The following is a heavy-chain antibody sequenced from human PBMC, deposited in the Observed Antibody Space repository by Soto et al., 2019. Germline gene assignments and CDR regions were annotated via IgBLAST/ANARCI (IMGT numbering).Heavy chain of an antibody. CDR1: GYTFTSYG. D-gene: IGHD2-15*01. CDR2: ISAYNGNT. Sequence: QVHLLQSGAEVKKPGASVKVSCKASGYTFTSYGISWVRQAPGQGLEWMGWISAYNGNTNYAQKLQGRVTMTTDTSTSTAYMELRSLRSDDTAVYYCARGDVVVVAATTLTWFDPWGQGTLVTVSS. J-gene: IGHJ5*02. CDR3: ARGDVVVVAATTLTWFDP. V-gene: IGHV1-18*01.